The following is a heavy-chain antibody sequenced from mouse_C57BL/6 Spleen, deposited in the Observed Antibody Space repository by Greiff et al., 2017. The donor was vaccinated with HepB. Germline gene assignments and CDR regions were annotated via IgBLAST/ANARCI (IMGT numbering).Heavy chain of an antibody. CDR3: AIDGPYAMDY. J-gene: IGHJ4*01. Sequence: VQLQQSGPVLVKPGASVKMSCKASGYTFTDYYMNWVKQSHGKSLEWIGVINPYNGGTSYNQKFKGKATLTVDKSSSTAYMELNSLTSEDSAVYYCAIDGPYAMDYWGQGTSVTVSS. CDR1: GYTFTDYY. V-gene: IGHV1-19*01. CDR2: INPYNGGT. D-gene: IGHD2-3*01.